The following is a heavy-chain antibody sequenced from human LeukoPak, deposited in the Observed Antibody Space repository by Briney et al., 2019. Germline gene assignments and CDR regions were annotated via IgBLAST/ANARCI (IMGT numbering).Heavy chain of an antibody. CDR3: ARLVGYYDSSGYSPSYYYGMDV. D-gene: IGHD3-22*01. V-gene: IGHV4-59*01. CDR2: VYSSGST. J-gene: IGHJ6*02. CDR1: GGSMGSYY. Sequence: SETLSLTCTVSGGSMGSYYWSWIRQPPGKGLEWIGYVYSSGSTNYNPSLKSRVTISVDTSKSQFSLKLTSVTAADTAVYYCARLVGYYDSSGYSPSYYYGMDVWGQGTTVTVSS.